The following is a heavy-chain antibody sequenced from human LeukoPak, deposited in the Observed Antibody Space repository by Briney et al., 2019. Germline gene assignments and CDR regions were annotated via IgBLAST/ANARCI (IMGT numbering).Heavy chain of an antibody. CDR1: GFTFSSYS. V-gene: IGHV3-21*01. CDR3: ARDQGVYYDGSGPRIFDP. J-gene: IGHJ5*02. CDR2: ISSSSSYI. D-gene: IGHD3-22*01. Sequence: GGSLRLSCAASGFTFSSYSMNWVRQAPGKGLEWVSSISSSSSYIYYADSVKGRFTISRDNAKNSLYLQMNSLRAEDTAVYYCARDQGVYYDGSGPRIFDPWGQGTLVTVSS.